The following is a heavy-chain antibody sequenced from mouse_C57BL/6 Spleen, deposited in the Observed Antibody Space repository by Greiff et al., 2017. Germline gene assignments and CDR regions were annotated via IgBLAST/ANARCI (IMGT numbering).Heavy chain of an antibody. D-gene: IGHD2-10*01. J-gene: IGHJ4*01. V-gene: IGHV5-4*01. CDR1: GFTFSSYA. CDR3: ARDTLLEGYAMDY. CDR2: ISDGGSYT. Sequence: EVQGVESGGGLVKPGGSLKLSCAASGFTFSSYAMSWVRQTPEKRLEWVATISDGGSYTYYPDNVKGRFTISRDNAKNNLYLQMSHLKSEDTAMYYCARDTLLEGYAMDYWGQGTSVTVSS.